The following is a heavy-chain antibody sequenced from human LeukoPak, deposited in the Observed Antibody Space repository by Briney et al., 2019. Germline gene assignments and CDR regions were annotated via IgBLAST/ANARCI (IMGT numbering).Heavy chain of an antibody. Sequence: SETLSLTCTVSGGSISSGGYYWSWIRQHPGKGLEWIGYIYYSGSTCYNPSLKSRVTISVDTSKNQFSLKLSSVTAADTAVYYCARGGSYRSLDYWGQGTLVTVSS. CDR2: IYYSGST. CDR3: ARGGSYRSLDY. V-gene: IGHV4-31*03. J-gene: IGHJ4*02. D-gene: IGHD3-16*02. CDR1: GGSISSGGYY.